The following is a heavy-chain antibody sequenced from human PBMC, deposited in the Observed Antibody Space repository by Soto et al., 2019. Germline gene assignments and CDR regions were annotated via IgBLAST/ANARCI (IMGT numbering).Heavy chain of an antibody. Sequence: EVQLVESGGGLVQPVGSLRLSCAASGFTFSSYSMNWVRQAPGKGLEWVSYISSSSSTIYYADSVKGRFTIYRDNAKNSLYLQMTSLRDEDTAVYYCASQLAALYWFDPWGQGTLVTVSS. CDR1: GFTFSSYS. V-gene: IGHV3-48*02. CDR2: ISSSSSTI. J-gene: IGHJ5*02. CDR3: ASQLAALYWFDP. D-gene: IGHD1-1*01.